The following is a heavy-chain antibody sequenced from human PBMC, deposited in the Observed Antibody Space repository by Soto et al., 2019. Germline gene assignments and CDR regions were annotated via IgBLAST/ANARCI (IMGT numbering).Heavy chain of an antibody. J-gene: IGHJ4*02. V-gene: IGHV3-53*02. CDR1: GFSVISNY. D-gene: IGHD3-22*01. Sequence: EVQLVETGGGLIQPGGSLRLSCAASGFSVISNYMNWVRQSPVKGLEWVSGIYSGGDTHYTDSVKGRYTVSRDTSENTLFLEMKSLTAVDTSIYYCARVPFYQYSHETSGFHNWGLGTLVTVSS. CDR3: ARVPFYQYSHETSGFHN. CDR2: IYSGGDT.